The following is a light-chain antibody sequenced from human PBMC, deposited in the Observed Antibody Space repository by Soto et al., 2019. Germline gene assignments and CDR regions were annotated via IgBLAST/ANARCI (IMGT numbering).Light chain of an antibody. CDR2: DDN. J-gene: IGLJ1*01. V-gene: IGLV1-40*01. Sequence: QSVLTQPPSVSVAPGQRVTISCTGSSSNIGAGYDLHWYQQLPGTAPKLLIYDDNNRPSGVPDRFSGSKSGTSASLAITGLQAEDEADYYCQSYDSSLSGYVFGTGTKLTVL. CDR1: SSNIGAGYD. CDR3: QSYDSSLSGYV.